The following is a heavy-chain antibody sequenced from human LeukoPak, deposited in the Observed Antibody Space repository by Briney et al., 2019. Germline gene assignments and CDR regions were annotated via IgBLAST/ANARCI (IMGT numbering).Heavy chain of an antibody. V-gene: IGHV3-7*01. J-gene: IGHJ5*02. CDR2: IGQVGSEI. CDR3: TRDASPGTSANCYGHWFGP. D-gene: IGHD2-2*01. CDR1: GFTFSSHW. Sequence: AGSLRLSCAASGFTFSSHWLRWVRPPPPKGLEWVAKIGQVGSEIYYVGSVKGRFTLSRGNAENLLYLKMNSLRADDTALYYCTRDASPGTSANCYGHWFGPWGQGTVVTVSS.